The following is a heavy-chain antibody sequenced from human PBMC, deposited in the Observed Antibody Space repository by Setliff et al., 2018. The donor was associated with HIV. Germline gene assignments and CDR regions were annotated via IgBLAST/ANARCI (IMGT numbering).Heavy chain of an antibody. CDR3: ARDNMALIGDYDY. Sequence: SETLSLTCTVSGGSISSSSYYWAWIRQPPGKGLEWIGSIYYSGSTYYNPSLKSRVTISVDTSKNQFSLKLNSMTAADTAVYYCARDNMALIGDYDYWGQGTLVTVSS. J-gene: IGHJ4*02. CDR2: IYYSGST. V-gene: IGHV4-39*07. D-gene: IGHD5-12*01. CDR1: GGSISSSSYY.